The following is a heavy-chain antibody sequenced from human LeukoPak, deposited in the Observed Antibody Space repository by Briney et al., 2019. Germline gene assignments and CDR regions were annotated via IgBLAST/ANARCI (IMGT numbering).Heavy chain of an antibody. J-gene: IGHJ5*02. CDR1: GGTFSSYA. Sequence: SVKVSCKASGGTFSSYAISWVRQAPGQGLEWMGGIIPIFGAANYAQKFQGRVTITTDESTSTAYMELSSLRSEDTAVYYCARDLYYDFWSGQDWFDPWGQGTLVTVSS. CDR3: ARDLYYDFWSGQDWFDP. D-gene: IGHD3-3*01. V-gene: IGHV1-69*05. CDR2: IIPIFGAA.